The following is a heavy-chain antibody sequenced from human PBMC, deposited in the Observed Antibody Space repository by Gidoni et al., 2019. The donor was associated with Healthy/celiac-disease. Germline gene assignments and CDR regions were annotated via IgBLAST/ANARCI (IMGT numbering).Heavy chain of an antibody. CDR3: ASQGIAAAGDYYGMDV. J-gene: IGHJ6*02. Sequence: LQLQESGPGLVTPSETLSLTCTVSVVSISSIRYYCGWIRQPPGKGLEWIGSIYYSGSPYYNPSLKSRVTISVDTSKNQFSLKLSSVTAADTAVYYCASQGIAAAGDYYGMDVWGQGTTVTVSS. CDR1: VVSISSIRYY. D-gene: IGHD6-13*01. CDR2: IYYSGSP. V-gene: IGHV4-39*01.